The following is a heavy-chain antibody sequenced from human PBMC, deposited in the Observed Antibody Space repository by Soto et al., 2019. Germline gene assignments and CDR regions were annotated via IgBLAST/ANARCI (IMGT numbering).Heavy chain of an antibody. CDR1: GGSISSYY. Sequence: SETLSLTCTVSGGSISSYYWSWIRQPPGKGLEWIGYIYYSGSTNYNPSLKSRVTISVDTSKNQFSLKLSSVTAADTAVYYCARDGEYCSSTSCSHAFDFLGQGTMVTVSS. J-gene: IGHJ3*01. CDR3: ARDGEYCSSTSCSHAFDF. D-gene: IGHD2-2*01. CDR2: IYYSGST. V-gene: IGHV4-59*01.